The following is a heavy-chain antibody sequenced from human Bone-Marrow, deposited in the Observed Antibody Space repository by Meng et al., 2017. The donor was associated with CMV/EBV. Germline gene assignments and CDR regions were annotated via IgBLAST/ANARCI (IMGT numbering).Heavy chain of an antibody. J-gene: IGHJ4*02. CDR2: INSDGTST. CDR3: AKDPGRVGAPVVDY. CDR1: GFTFSPYW. V-gene: IGHV3-74*01. Sequence: GGSLRLSCAASGFTFSPYWMHWVRQAPGKGLEWVSRINSDGTSTSYADSVKGRLTIYRDNAKNTAYLQMNSLRPEDTAVYYCAKDPGRVGAPVVDYWGQGTLVTVSS. D-gene: IGHD2-21*01.